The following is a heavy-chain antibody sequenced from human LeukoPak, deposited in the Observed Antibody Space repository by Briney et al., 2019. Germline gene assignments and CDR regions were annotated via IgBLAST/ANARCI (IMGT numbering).Heavy chain of an antibody. Sequence: SETLSLTCAVYGGSFSGYYWSWIRQPPGKGLEWIGEINHSGSTNYNPSLKSRVTISVDTSKNQFSLKLSSVTAADTAVYYCARGVRRYYDSSGYLYYYYYHMDVWGKGTTVTVSS. D-gene: IGHD3-22*01. CDR3: ARGVRRYYDSSGYLYYYYYHMDV. V-gene: IGHV4-34*01. CDR2: INHSGST. J-gene: IGHJ6*03. CDR1: GGSFSGYY.